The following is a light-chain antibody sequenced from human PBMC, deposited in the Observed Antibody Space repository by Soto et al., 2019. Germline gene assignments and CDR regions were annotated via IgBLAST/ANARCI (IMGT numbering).Light chain of an antibody. CDR3: QSYTSSLSGSWV. V-gene: IGLV1-40*01. CDR2: GNS. J-gene: IGLJ3*02. Sequence: QSVLTQPPSVSGAPGQRVTISCTGSSSNIGAGYDVHWYQQLPGTAPKLLIYGNSNRPSGVPDRFSGSKSGTSASLATTGLQAGDGADDYCQSYTSSLSGSWVFGGGTKLTVL. CDR1: SSNIGAGYD.